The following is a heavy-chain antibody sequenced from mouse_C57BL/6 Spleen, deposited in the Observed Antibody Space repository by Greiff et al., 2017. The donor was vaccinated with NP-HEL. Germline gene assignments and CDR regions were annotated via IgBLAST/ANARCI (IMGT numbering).Heavy chain of an antibody. CDR3: IRGGSSGYRFAY. CDR2: IRSGGDYI. CDR1: GFTFSSYA. Sequence: EVQVVESGEGLVKPGGSLKLSCAASGFTFSSYAMSWVRQTPEQRLEWVAYIRSGGDYIYYADTVKGRFTISRDNARNTLYLQMSSLKSEDTAMYYCIRGGSSGYRFAYWGKGTLVNVSA. V-gene: IGHV5-9-1*02. D-gene: IGHD3-2*02. J-gene: IGHJ3*01.